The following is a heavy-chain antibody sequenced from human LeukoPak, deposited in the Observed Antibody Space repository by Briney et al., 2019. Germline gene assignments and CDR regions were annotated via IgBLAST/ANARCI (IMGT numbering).Heavy chain of an antibody. J-gene: IGHJ3*02. CDR2: IYYSGST. Sequence: SETLSLTCTVSGGSISISSYYWGWIRQPPGKGLEWIGSIYYSGSTYYNPSLKSRVTISVDTSKNQFSLKLSSVTAADTAVYYCARPVGARGNDAFDIWGQGTMVTVSS. V-gene: IGHV4-39*01. D-gene: IGHD1-26*01. CDR3: ARPVGARGNDAFDI. CDR1: GGSISISSYY.